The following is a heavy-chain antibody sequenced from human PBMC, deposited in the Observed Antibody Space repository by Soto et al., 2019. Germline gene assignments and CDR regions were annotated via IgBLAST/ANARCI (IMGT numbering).Heavy chain of an antibody. CDR1: GFTFSSYA. CDR3: AKFFVETGGSSGWPWTFHY. Sequence: EVQLLESGGGLVQPGRSLRPSCEASGFTFSSYAMSWVRQAPGKGLEWVSAISGSGGTTYYAASVKGRFTISRDNSKNTLFLQMNSLRAEDTAVYYCAKFFVETGGSSGWPWTFHYWGQGTLVTVSS. D-gene: IGHD6-25*01. V-gene: IGHV3-23*01. CDR2: ISGSGGTT. J-gene: IGHJ4*02.